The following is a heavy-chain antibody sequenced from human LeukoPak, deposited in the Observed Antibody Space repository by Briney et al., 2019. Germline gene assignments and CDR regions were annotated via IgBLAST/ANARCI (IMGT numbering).Heavy chain of an antibody. J-gene: IGHJ4*02. CDR3: AKDPILGVYDFWRGQVDY. Sequence: GGSLRLSCAAWGFTFRSYAMSWLRQARGKGVEWVLAIRCSGGSTYYADSVKGRFTISRDNAKNTLYLQMNSQRAEDTAVYYCAKDPILGVYDFWRGQVDYWGQGTLVTVSS. CDR2: IRCSGGST. D-gene: IGHD3-3*01. CDR1: GFTFRSYA. V-gene: IGHV3-23*01.